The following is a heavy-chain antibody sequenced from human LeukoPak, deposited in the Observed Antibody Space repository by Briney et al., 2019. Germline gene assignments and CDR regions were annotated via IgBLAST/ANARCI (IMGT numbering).Heavy chain of an antibody. D-gene: IGHD6-19*01. CDR2: ISSSSSNI. CDR3: ARENVAGTDYYYGMDV. CDR1: GFTFSSYS. J-gene: IGHJ6*02. Sequence: GGSLRLSCAASGFTFSSYSMNWVRHAPGKGLEWGSYISSSSSNIYHTDSVKGRFTISRDNAKNSLYLQMNGLRAEDTAVYYCARENVAGTDYYYGMDVWGQGTTVTVSS. V-gene: IGHV3-48*01.